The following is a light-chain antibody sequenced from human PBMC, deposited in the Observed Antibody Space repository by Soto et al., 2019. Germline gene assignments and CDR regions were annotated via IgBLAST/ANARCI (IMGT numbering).Light chain of an antibody. CDR3: LQYDTVPRL. CDR2: DAS. CDR1: HHISDY. Sequence: DIQMTQSPSSLSASVGDRVTITCQASHHISDYLNWYQQKPGKAPKLLIYDASNLQTGVPVRFRGSGSGTQFTLTITSLQPEDAATYYCLQYDTVPRLFGGGTKVEIK. V-gene: IGKV1-33*01. J-gene: IGKJ4*01.